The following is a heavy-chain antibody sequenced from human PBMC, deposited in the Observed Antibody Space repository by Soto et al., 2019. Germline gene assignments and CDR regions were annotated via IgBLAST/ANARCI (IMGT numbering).Heavy chain of an antibody. CDR2: LHSGGDT. Sequence: EVQLVESGGGLVQPGGSLRLSCVASGIPVSSNYMTWVRQAPGKGLEWVSVLHSGGDTYYANSVKGRFTISRDDSTNTLFLQKSSLSAEDTAVYYCARDGHYYYGSRMDVWGQGTTVTVSS. J-gene: IGHJ6*02. D-gene: IGHD3-10*01. V-gene: IGHV3-53*04. CDR1: GIPVSSNY. CDR3: ARDGHYYYGSRMDV.